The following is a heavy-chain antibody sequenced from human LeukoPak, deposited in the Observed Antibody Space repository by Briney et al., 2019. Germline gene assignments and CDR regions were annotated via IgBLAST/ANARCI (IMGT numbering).Heavy chain of an antibody. CDR1: GGSISSSSYY. V-gene: IGHV4-39*01. Sequence: SETLSLTCTVSGGSISSSSYYWGWIRQPPGKGLEWIGSIYYSGSTYYNPSLKSRVTISVDTSKNQFSLRLSSVTAADTAVYYCARVSYCSSTSCAGHYYYGMDVWGQGTTVTVSS. D-gene: IGHD2-2*01. J-gene: IGHJ6*02. CDR2: IYYSGST. CDR3: ARVSYCSSTSCAGHYYYGMDV.